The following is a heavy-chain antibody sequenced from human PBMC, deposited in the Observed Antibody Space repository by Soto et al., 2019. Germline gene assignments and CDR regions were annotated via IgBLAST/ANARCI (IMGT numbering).Heavy chain of an antibody. D-gene: IGHD2-15*01. V-gene: IGHV4-31*03. CDR3: ARDVGYCSGGSCYYFDY. J-gene: IGHJ4*02. CDR1: GGSISSGGYY. CDR2: IYYSGST. Sequence: SETLSLTCTVSGGSISSGGYYWSWIRQHPGKGLEWIGYIYYSGSTYYNPSLKSRVTISVETSKNQFSLKLSSGTAADTAVYYCARDVGYCSGGSCYYFDYWGQGTLVTVSS.